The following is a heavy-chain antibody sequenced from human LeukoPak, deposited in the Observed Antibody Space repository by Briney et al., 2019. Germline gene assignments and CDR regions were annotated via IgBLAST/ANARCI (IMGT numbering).Heavy chain of an antibody. Sequence: GGSLRLSCAASRFTFSSYDMHWVRQVTGKGLEWVSSIGTAGDTYYPGSVKGRFTISREDAKNSLYLQMNSLRAGDTAVYYCARSPGVTGTTWYFDLWGRGTLVTVSS. D-gene: IGHD1-7*01. J-gene: IGHJ2*01. CDR1: RFTFSSYD. CDR2: IGTAGDT. CDR3: ARSPGVTGTTWYFDL. V-gene: IGHV3-13*01.